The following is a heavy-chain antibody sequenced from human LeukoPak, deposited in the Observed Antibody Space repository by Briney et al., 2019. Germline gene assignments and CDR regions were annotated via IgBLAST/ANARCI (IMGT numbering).Heavy chain of an antibody. V-gene: IGHV3-7*01. CDR1: GFTFSSYW. CDR2: IKQDGSEK. Sequence: GGSLRLSCVVSGFTFSSYWMSWVRQAPGKGLEWVANIKQDGSEKYYVDSVKGRFTMSRDNAKNSLYLQMNSMRAEDTAVYYCARVQWELRGVGSYFEYWGQGALVTVSS. CDR3: ARVQWELRGVGSYFEY. D-gene: IGHD1-26*01. J-gene: IGHJ4*02.